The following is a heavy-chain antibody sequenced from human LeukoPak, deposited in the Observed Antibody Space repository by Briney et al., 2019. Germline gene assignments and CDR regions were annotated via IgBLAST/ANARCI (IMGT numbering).Heavy chain of an antibody. D-gene: IGHD3-22*01. J-gene: IGHJ5*02. Sequence: PSETLSLTCAVYGGSFSGYYWSWIRQPPGKGLEWSGEINHSGSTNYNPSLKSRVTISVDTSKSQFSLKLSSVTAADTAVYYCARVLDSSGYYYGFDPWGQGTLVTVSS. CDR2: INHSGST. V-gene: IGHV4-34*01. CDR3: ARVLDSSGYYYGFDP. CDR1: GGSFSGYY.